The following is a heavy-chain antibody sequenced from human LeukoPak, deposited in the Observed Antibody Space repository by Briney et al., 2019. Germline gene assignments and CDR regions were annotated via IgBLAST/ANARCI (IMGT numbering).Heavy chain of an antibody. Sequence: SETLSLTCTVSGGSISSSGNFWGWIRQPPGKGLEWIGSIYYGGSTYFNPSLKSRVTISIDTSKTQFSLRLISVTAADTAVFYCARNDRGRPADYWCQGTLVTVSS. CDR2: IYYGGST. J-gene: IGHJ4*02. CDR3: ARNDRGRPADY. V-gene: IGHV4-39*01. CDR1: GGSISSSGNF. D-gene: IGHD1-26*01.